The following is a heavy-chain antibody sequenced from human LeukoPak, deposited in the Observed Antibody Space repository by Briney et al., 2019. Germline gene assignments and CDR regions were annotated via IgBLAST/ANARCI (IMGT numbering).Heavy chain of an antibody. CDR2: IDISGGST. J-gene: IGHJ4*02. D-gene: IGHD1-1*01. Sequence: QGGSPRLSCAASGFAFSSHAMCWVRQAPGKGLEWVSSIDISGGSTYYSDSAEGRFTISRDNSKNTLYLQMNGLRVEDTALYYCANEVRPNDYWGQGTLVTVSS. CDR1: GFAFSSHA. CDR3: ANEVRPNDY. V-gene: IGHV3-23*01.